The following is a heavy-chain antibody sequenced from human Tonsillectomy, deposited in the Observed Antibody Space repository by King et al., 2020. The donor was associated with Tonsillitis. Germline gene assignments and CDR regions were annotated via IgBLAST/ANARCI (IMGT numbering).Heavy chain of an antibody. J-gene: IGHJ4*02. Sequence: LQLQESGPGLVKPSETLSLTCAVSGGSISSYYWSWIRQPPGKGQEWIGYIYYTGSTNYNPSLKSRVTISVNTSKKQFSLKLNSVTAADTAVYYCARGRGISPWGGSRNSYFDYWGQGTLVTVSS. V-gene: IGHV4-59*01. CDR3: ARGRGISPWGGSRNSYFDY. D-gene: IGHD3-10*01. CDR1: GGSISSYY. CDR2: IYYTGST.